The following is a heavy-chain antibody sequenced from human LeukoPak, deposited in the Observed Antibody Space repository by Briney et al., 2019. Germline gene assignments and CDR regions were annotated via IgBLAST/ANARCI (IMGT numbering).Heavy chain of an antibody. V-gene: IGHV4-39*07. J-gene: IGHJ4*02. CDR2: IYYSGST. CDR1: GGSISSSSYY. Sequence: SETLSLTCTVSGGSISSSSYYWGWIRQPPGKGLEWLGSIYYSGSTYYNPSLKSRVTISVDTSKNQFSLKLSSVTAADTAMYYCARGDYYDSSGYSDYWGQGTLVTVSS. D-gene: IGHD3-22*01. CDR3: ARGDYYDSSGYSDY.